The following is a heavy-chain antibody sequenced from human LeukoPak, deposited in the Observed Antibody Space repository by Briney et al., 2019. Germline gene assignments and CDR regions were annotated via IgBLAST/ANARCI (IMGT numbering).Heavy chain of an antibody. CDR2: IYYSGST. V-gene: IGHV4-39*01. J-gene: IGHJ2*01. CDR3: ARHTWQSSDYERWYFDL. Sequence: PSETLSLTCRVSGDSINTNSYYWGWIPQPPGKGLEGIGCIYYSGSTHYNPSLTSRVTISEDTSKNHFSLRLSSVTAADTAVYYCARHTWQSSDYERWYFDLWGRGTLVTVSS. CDR1: GDSINTNSYY. D-gene: IGHD5-12*01.